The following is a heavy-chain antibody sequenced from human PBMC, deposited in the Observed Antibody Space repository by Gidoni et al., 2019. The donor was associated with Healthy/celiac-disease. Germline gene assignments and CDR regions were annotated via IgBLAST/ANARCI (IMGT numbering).Heavy chain of an antibody. CDR3: AREDAIFGALGDWYFDL. CDR1: GYTFTSYE. V-gene: IGHV1-8*01. Sequence: QVQLVQSGAEVKKPGASVKVSCKASGYTFTSYEINWVRQATGQGREWMGWMNPNSGNTGYAQKCQGRVTMTRNTSISTAYMELSSLRSEDTAVYYCAREDAIFGALGDWYFDLWGRGTLVTVSS. D-gene: IGHD3-3*01. CDR2: MNPNSGNT. J-gene: IGHJ2*01.